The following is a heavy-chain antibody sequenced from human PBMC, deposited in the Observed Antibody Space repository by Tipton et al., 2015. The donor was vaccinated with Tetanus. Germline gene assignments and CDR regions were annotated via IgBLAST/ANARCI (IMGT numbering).Heavy chain of an antibody. CDR2: IWYDGSNK. CDR3: AKSVVTAIQSFHY. V-gene: IGHV3-33*06. CDR1: GFTFSSYG. J-gene: IGHJ4*01. D-gene: IGHD2-21*02. Sequence: RSLRLSCAASGFTFSSYGMHWVRQAPGKGLEWVAVIWYDGSNKYYADSVKGRITISRDNFKNIMYLQMNSLRAEDTAVYYCAKSVVTAIQSFHYWGHGTRVTVSS.